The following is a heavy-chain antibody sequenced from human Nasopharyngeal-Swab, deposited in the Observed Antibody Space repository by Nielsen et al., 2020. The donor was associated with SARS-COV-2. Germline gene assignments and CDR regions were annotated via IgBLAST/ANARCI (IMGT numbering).Heavy chain of an antibody. V-gene: IGHV3-7*04. Sequence: GESLKISCAASGFTFSSYWMSWVRQAPGKGLEWVANIKQDGSEKYYVDSVKGRFTISRDNAKNSLYLQMNSLRAEDTTVYYCARGGWYFDFWGCGTLVTVSS. J-gene: IGHJ2*01. CDR2: IKQDGSEK. CDR3: ARGGWYFDF. CDR1: GFTFSSYW.